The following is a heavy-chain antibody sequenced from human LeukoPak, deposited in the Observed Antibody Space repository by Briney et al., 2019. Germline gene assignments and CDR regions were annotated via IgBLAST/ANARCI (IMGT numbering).Heavy chain of an antibody. J-gene: IGHJ4*02. CDR1: GFTFSDYY. D-gene: IGHD2-2*01. CDR3: ARDGISTSSNFDY. CDR2: ISSSGSNV. V-gene: IGHV3-11*04. Sequence: GGSLRLSCAASGFTFSDYYMSWIRQAPGKGLEWVSYISSSGSNVYYADSVKGRFTISRDNAKNSLYLQMNSLRAEDTAVYYCARDGISTSSNFDYWGQGTLVTVSS.